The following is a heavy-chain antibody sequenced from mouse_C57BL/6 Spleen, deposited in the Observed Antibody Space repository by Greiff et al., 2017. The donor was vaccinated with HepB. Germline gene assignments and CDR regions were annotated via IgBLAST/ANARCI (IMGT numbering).Heavy chain of an antibody. V-gene: IGHV1-62-2*01. D-gene: IGHD2-1*01. CDR2: FYPGSGSI. CDR1: GYTFTEYT. Sequence: QVQLQQSGAELVKPGASVKLSCKASGYTFTEYTIHWVKQRSGQGLEWIGWFYPGSGSIKYNEKFKDKATLTADKSSSKVYMGLSRLTSEESAVYFCARHEDYYGNYVGYFDYWGQGTTLIVSS. CDR3: ARHEDYYGNYVGYFDY. J-gene: IGHJ2*01.